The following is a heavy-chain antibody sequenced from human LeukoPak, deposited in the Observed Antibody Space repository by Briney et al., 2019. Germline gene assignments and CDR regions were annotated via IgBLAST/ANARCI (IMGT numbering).Heavy chain of an antibody. Sequence: GGSLRLSCAASGFTFSSYGMHWVRQAPGKGLEWVAFIRYDGSNKYYADSVKGRFTISRDNSKNTLYLQMNSLRAEDTALYYCAKDARGIGFYGADIDYWGQGTLVTVSS. D-gene: IGHD4-17*01. V-gene: IGHV3-30*02. J-gene: IGHJ4*02. CDR1: GFTFSSYG. CDR2: IRYDGSNK. CDR3: AKDARGIGFYGADIDY.